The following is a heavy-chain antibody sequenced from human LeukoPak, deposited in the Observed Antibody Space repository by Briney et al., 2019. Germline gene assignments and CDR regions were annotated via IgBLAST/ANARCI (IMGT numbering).Heavy chain of an antibody. J-gene: IGHJ6*03. CDR1: GFTFSSYS. V-gene: IGHV3-21*01. CDR2: ISSSSSYI. D-gene: IGHD6-13*01. CDR3: ARIAAAGLGYYYYYMDV. Sequence: GGSLRLSCAASGFTFSSYSMNWVRQAPGKGLEWVSSISSSSSYIYYADSVKGRFTISRDNAKNSLYLQMNSLRVEDTAVYYCARIAAAGLGYYYYYMDVWGKGTTVTVSS.